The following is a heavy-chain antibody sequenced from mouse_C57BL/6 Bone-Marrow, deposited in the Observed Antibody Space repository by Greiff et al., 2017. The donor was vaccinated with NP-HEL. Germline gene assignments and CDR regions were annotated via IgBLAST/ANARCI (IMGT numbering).Heavy chain of an antibody. CDR3: ARLLYYYGSSYGFAY. Sequence: EVKLMESGGDLVKPGGSLKLSCAASGFTFSSYGMSWVRQTPDKRLEWVATIRSGGSYTYYPDRVKGRFTLSRDNAKNTLYLQMSSLKSEDTAMYYCARLLYYYGSSYGFAYWGQGTLVTVSA. V-gene: IGHV5-6*01. D-gene: IGHD1-1*01. CDR1: GFTFSSYG. J-gene: IGHJ3*01. CDR2: IRSGGSYT.